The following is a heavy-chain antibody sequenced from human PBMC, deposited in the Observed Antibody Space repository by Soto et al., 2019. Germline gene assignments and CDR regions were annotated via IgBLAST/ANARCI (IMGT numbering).Heavy chain of an antibody. CDR3: TTTAPVGATSD. CDR2: IKSKTDGGTT. D-gene: IGHD1-26*01. Sequence: VSLRLSCAASGLTFSNAWMIWFRQAPGKVLEWVGRIKSKTDGGTTDYAAPVKGRFTISRDDSKNTLYLQMNSLKTEDTAVYYCTTTAPVGATSDWGRRTLVAVSS. CDR1: GLTFSNAW. J-gene: IGHJ4*02. V-gene: IGHV3-15*01.